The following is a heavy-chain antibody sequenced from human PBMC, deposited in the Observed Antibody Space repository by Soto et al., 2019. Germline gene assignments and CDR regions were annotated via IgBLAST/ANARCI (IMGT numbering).Heavy chain of an antibody. V-gene: IGHV3-23*01. CDR3: AKVRQWLANYYYYGMDV. J-gene: IGHJ6*02. CDR2: ISGSGGST. Sequence: GGSLRLSCAASGFTFSSYAMSWVRQAPGKGLEWVSAISGSGGSTYYADSVKGRFTISRDNSKNTLYLQMNSLRAEDTAVYYCAKVRQWLANYYYYGMDVWGQGTTVTVSS. D-gene: IGHD6-19*01. CDR1: GFTFSSYA.